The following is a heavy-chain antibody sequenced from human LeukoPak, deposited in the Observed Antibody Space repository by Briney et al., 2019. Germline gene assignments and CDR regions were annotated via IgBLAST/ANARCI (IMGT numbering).Heavy chain of an antibody. D-gene: IGHD5-18*01. CDR3: AREGEYSYGPFDI. J-gene: IGHJ3*02. CDR2: INGDGSST. V-gene: IGHV3-74*01. CDR1: GFTFSSYW. Sequence: PGGSLRLSCAASGFTFSSYWMHWVRQVPGKGLVWVSRINGDGSSTSYADSVKGRFTISRDNAKNTLYVQMNSLRAEDTAVYYCAREGEYSYGPFDIWGQGTMVTVSS.